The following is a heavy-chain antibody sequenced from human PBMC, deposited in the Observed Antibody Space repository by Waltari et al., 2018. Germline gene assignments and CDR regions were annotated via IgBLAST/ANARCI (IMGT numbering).Heavy chain of an antibody. D-gene: IGHD3-3*01. CDR3: ARGWGTQTYLENLYYFDY. J-gene: IGHJ4*02. CDR2: IYHSGST. V-gene: IGHV4-38-2*01. Sequence: QVQLQESGPGLVKPSETLSLTCAVSGYSISSGYYWGWIRQPPGKGLEWIGSIYHSGSTYYNQALKSRVTISVDTSKNQFSLKLSSVTAADTAVYYCARGWGTQTYLENLYYFDYWGQGTLVTVSS. CDR1: GYSISSGYY.